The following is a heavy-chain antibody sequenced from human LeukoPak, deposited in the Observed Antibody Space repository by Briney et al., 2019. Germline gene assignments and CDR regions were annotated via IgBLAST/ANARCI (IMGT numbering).Heavy chain of an antibody. CDR3: ARLLPVRYNWFDP. CDR1: GGSISSYY. J-gene: IGHJ5*02. Sequence: SEXXSLTCTVSGGSISSYYWSWLRQPPGKGLEGIGYIYYSGSTNYNRSLTSRVTISVDTSKKQLSLKLSSVTAADTAVYYCARLLPVRYNWFDPWGQGTLVTVSS. V-gene: IGHV4-59*01. D-gene: IGHD2-21*01. CDR2: IYYSGST.